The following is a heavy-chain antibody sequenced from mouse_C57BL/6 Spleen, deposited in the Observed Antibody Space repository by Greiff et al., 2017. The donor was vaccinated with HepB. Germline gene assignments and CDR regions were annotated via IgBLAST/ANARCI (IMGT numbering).Heavy chain of an antibody. CDR1: GIDFSRYW. CDR2: INPDSSTI. D-gene: IGHD3-2*02. Sequence: EVKLMESGGGLVQPGGSLKLSCAASGIDFSRYWMSWVRRAPGKGLEWIGEINPDSSTINYAPSLKDKFIISRDNAKNTLYLQMSKVRSEDTALYYCARRGSSGYVSYAMDYWGQGTSVTVSS. J-gene: IGHJ4*01. V-gene: IGHV4-1*01. CDR3: ARRGSSGYVSYAMDY.